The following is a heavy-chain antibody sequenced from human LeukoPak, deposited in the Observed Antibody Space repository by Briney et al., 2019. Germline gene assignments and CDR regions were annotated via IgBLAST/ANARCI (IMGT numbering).Heavy chain of an antibody. CDR2: IWYDGSDK. Sequence: PGGSLRLSCAASGFKFSSYGMHWVRQAPGKGLEWVAVIWYDGSDKYYADSVKGRFTISRDNSKNTLYLQLNSLRAEDTAVYYCAKDLLYSSGSRLFDYWGQGTLVTVSS. CDR1: GFKFSSYG. V-gene: IGHV3-33*06. J-gene: IGHJ4*02. D-gene: IGHD6-19*01. CDR3: AKDLLYSSGSRLFDY.